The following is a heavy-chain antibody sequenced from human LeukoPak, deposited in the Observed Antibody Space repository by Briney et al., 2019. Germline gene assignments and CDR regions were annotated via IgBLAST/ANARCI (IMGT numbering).Heavy chain of an antibody. CDR3: ARTYSSSSNDY. CDR1: GGSISSYY. CDR2: IYYSGST. J-gene: IGHJ4*02. V-gene: IGHV4-59*01. Sequence: SETLSLTCTVSGGSISSYYWSWIRQPPGKGLERIGYIYYSGSTNYNPSLKSRVTISVDTSKNQFSLKLSSVTAADTAVYYCARTYSSSSNDYWGQGTLVTVSS. D-gene: IGHD6-6*01.